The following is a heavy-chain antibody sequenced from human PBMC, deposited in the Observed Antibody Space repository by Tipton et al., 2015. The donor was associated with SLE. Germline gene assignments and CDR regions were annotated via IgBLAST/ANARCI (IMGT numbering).Heavy chain of an antibody. V-gene: IGHV4-34*01. J-gene: IGHJ6*03. CDR3: AREPVYYYMDV. Sequence: WSWIRQPPGKGLEWIGEINHSGSTNYNPSLKSRVTISVDTSKNQFSLKLSSVTAADTAVYYCAREPVYYYMDVWGKGTTVTVSS. CDR2: INHSGST.